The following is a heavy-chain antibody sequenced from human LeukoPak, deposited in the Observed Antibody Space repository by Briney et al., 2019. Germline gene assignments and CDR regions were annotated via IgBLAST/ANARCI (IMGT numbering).Heavy chain of an antibody. V-gene: IGHV3-23*01. CDR1: GFTFSSHA. J-gene: IGHJ4*02. D-gene: IGHD1-20*01. CDR3: ARGRNNFRY. Sequence: PGGTLRLSCAASGFTFSSHAMSWVRHAPGKGLEWVSAISRAGGGTNYADSVKGRFTISRDNAKNSMDLQMNSLRAEDTAVYYCARGRNNFRYWGQGTLVTVSS. CDR2: ISRAGGGT.